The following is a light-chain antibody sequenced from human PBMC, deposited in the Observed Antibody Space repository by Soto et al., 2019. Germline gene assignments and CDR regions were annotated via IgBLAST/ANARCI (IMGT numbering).Light chain of an antibody. V-gene: IGLV2-23*01. J-gene: IGLJ2*01. Sequence: QSALTPPASVSGSPGQSITISCTGTSSDVGSYNLVSWYQQHPGKAPKLMIYEGSKRPSGVSNRFSGSKSGNTASLTNSGLQAEDEADYYCCSYAGSSTDVVFGGGTELTVL. CDR2: EGS. CDR1: SSDVGSYNL. CDR3: CSYAGSSTDVV.